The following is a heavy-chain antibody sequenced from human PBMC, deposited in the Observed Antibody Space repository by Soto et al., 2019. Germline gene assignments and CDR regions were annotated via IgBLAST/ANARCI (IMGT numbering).Heavy chain of an antibody. CDR2: IKQDGSEK. Sequence: GGSLRLSCAASGFTFSSYWMSWVRQAPGKGLEWVANIKQDGSEKYYVDSVKGRFTISRDNAKNSLYLQMNSLRAEDTAVYYCARDGAYYGSGSSQGYYYYYGMDVWGQGTTVTVSS. CDR3: ARDGAYYGSGSSQGYYYYYGMDV. CDR1: GFTFSSYW. V-gene: IGHV3-7*01. J-gene: IGHJ6*02. D-gene: IGHD3-10*01.